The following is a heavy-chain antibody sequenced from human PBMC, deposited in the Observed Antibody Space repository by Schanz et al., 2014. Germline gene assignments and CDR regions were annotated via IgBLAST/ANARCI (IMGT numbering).Heavy chain of an antibody. V-gene: IGHV1-69*02. CDR2: IIPIHGIV. Sequence: QVQLVQSGAEVKKPGSSMKVSCKASGGTFSTYPINWLRQAPGQGLEWMGRIIPIHGIVNYAQRFQDRVRITADKSTSTAYMELSSLRSEDTAVYFCTSEAHNHDGLRSYSNVWGQGTLVTVTS. J-gene: IGHJ4*02. CDR1: GGTFSTYP. D-gene: IGHD3-10*01. CDR3: TSEAHNHDGLRSYSNV.